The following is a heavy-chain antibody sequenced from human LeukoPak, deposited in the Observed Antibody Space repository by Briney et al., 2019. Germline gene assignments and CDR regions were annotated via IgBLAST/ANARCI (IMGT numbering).Heavy chain of an antibody. Sequence: SETLSLTCAVYGGSFSGYYWSWIRQPPGKGLEWIGEINHSGSTNYNPSLKSRVTISVDTSKNQLSLKLSSVTAADTAVYYCARDDPDIVVVPAASPGAFDIWGQGTMVTVSS. CDR2: INHSGST. CDR1: GGSFSGYY. D-gene: IGHD2-2*01. CDR3: ARDDPDIVVVPAASPGAFDI. V-gene: IGHV4-34*01. J-gene: IGHJ3*02.